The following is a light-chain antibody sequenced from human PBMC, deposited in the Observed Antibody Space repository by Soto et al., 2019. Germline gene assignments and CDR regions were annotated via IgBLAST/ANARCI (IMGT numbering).Light chain of an antibody. CDR1: SSDVGGYNY. CDR2: EVS. CDR3: SSYTGITTQV. V-gene: IGLV2-14*01. J-gene: IGLJ3*02. Sequence: QSALTQPASVSGSPGQSITISCTGTSSDVGGYNYVSWYQQHPGKAPKLMIYEVSNRPSGVSNRFSGSKSGNTASLTISGLQAEDEADYYCSSYTGITTQVFGGGTKVTVL.